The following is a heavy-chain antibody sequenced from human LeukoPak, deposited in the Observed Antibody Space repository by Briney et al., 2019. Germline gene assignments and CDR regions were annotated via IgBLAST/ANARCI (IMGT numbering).Heavy chain of an antibody. Sequence: GGSLRLSCAASGFTFSNAWMSWVRQAPGKGLEGVGRIKSKTDGGTTDYSAPVKGRFTISRDDSKNTLYLQMNSLKTEDTAVYYCTTSFYGDYRYFDYWGQGTLVTVSS. CDR1: GFTFSNAW. D-gene: IGHD4-17*01. CDR3: TTSFYGDYRYFDY. J-gene: IGHJ4*02. V-gene: IGHV3-15*01. CDR2: IKSKTDGGTT.